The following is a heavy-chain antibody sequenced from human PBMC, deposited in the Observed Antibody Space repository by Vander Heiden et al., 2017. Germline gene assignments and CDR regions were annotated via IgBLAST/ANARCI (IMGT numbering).Heavy chain of an antibody. CDR2: INHSGST. J-gene: IGHJ4*02. Sequence: VQLQQWGAGLFKPSETLSLTCAVYGGSSSGYYWSWIRQSPGKGLEWIGEINHSGSTNYNPSLKSRVTISVDTSKNQFSLKLSSVTAADTAVYYCARATIGELPHFDYWGQGTQVTVSS. D-gene: IGHD3-10*01. CDR3: ARATIGELPHFDY. CDR1: GGSSSGYY. V-gene: IGHV4-34*01.